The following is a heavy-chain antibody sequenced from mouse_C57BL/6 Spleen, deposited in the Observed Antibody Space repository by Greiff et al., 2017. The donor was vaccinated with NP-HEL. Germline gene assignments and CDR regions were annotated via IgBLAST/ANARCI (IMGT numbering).Heavy chain of an antibody. J-gene: IGHJ3*01. V-gene: IGHV1-52*01. CDR3: ARKNWDVPFAY. CDR2: IDPSDSET. D-gene: IGHD4-1*01. CDR1: GYTFTSYW. Sequence: VQLQQPGAELVRPGSSVKLSCKASGYTFTSYWMHWVKQRPIQGLEWIGNIDPSDSETHYNQKFKDKATLTVDKSSSTAYMQLSSLTSEDSAVYYCARKNWDVPFAYWGQGTLVTVSA.